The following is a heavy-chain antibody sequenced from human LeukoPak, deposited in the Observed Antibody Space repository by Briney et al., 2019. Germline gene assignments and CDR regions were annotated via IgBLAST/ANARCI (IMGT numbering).Heavy chain of an antibody. CDR2: INWNGRSI. Sequence: GGSLRLSCAASRFTFDEYGMSWVRQTAGKGLEWVSGINWNGRSIGYADSVKGRFTISRDNAKNSLYLQMNSLRAEDTAVYYCARARDDSSGYYYSDYYYMDVWGKGTTVTVSS. CDR1: RFTFDEYG. V-gene: IGHV3-20*04. CDR3: ARARDDSSGYYYSDYYYMDV. J-gene: IGHJ6*03. D-gene: IGHD3-22*01.